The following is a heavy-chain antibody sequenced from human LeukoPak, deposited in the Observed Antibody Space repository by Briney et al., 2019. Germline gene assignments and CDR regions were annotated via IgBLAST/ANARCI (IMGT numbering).Heavy chain of an antibody. V-gene: IGHV3-30*18. J-gene: IGHJ6*04. D-gene: IGHD3-10*01. CDR1: GFTFSHNG. Sequence: PGGSLRLSCAASGFTFSHNGMRWVRQAPGKGLEWVASITSDGSKKYYADSVKGRFAISRDNSKNTLYLQMNSLRAEDTAVYYCAKDTYYYGLDYYYGMDVWGKGTTVTVSS. CDR3: AKDTYYYGLDYYYGMDV. CDR2: ITSDGSKK.